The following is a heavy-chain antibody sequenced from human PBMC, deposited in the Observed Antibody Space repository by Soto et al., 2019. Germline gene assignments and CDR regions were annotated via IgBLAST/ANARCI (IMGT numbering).Heavy chain of an antibody. CDR3: ARLPGYCSGDSCRIDY. J-gene: IGHJ4*02. CDR1: GGSISSSNW. Sequence: SETLSLTCAVSGGSISSSNWWSWVRQPPGKGLEWIGEIYHSGSTNYNPSLKSRVTISVDKSENQFSLKLSSVTAADTAVYFCARLPGYCSGDSCRIDYWGQGTLVTVSS. CDR2: IYHSGST. D-gene: IGHD2-15*01. V-gene: IGHV4-4*02.